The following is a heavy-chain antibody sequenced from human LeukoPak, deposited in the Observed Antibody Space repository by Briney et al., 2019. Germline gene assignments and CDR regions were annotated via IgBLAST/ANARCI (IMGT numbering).Heavy chain of an antibody. CDR3: ARGPTVGPLTFDP. Sequence: PGGSLRLSCAASGFTVSGNYMSWVRQAPGKGLEWVLVIYSGGSTYYADSVKGRFTISRDNSKNTLYLQMNSLRAEDTAVYYCARGPTVGPLTFDPWGQGTLVTVSS. D-gene: IGHD4-17*01. CDR2: IYSGGST. J-gene: IGHJ5*02. CDR1: GFTVSGNY. V-gene: IGHV3-53*01.